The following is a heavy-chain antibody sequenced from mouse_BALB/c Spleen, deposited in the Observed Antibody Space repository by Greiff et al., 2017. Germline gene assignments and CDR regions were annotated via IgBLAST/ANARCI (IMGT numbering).Heavy chain of an antibody. CDR2: ISYDGSN. V-gene: IGHV3-6*02. D-gene: IGHD2-14*01. CDR3: ASAYYRYDVFAY. J-gene: IGHJ3*01. CDR1: GYSITSGYY. Sequence: EVKLMESGPGLVKPSQSLSLTCSVTGYSITSGYYWNWIRQFPGNKLEWMGYISYDGSNNYNPSLKNRISITRDTSKNQFFLKLNSVTTEDTATYYCASAYYRYDVFAYWGQGTLVTVSA.